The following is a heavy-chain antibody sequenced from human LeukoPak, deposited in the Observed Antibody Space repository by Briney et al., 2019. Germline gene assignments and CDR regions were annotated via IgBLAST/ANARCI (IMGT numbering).Heavy chain of an antibody. V-gene: IGHV4-61*01. CDR2: VHYTGST. CDR1: GGSVSSATYF. Sequence: PSDTLSLTCTVSGGSVSSATYFWRWIRQPPGKGLEWIGYVHYTGSTNYNPSLKSRVTISVDTSKNQFSLKLSTVTAADTALYSCASMIFEVGQHAFDSWGQGTMVTVSS. CDR3: ASMIFEVGQHAFDS. J-gene: IGHJ3*02. D-gene: IGHD3-3*01.